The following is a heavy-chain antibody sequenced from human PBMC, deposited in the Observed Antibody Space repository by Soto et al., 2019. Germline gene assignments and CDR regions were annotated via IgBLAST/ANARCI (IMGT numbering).Heavy chain of an antibody. CDR1: GFSLSTSGVG. Sequence: QITLKESGPTLVKPTQTLTLTCTFSGFSLSTSGVGVGWIRQPPGKALEWLALIYWDDDKRYSPSLKSRLTIPKDTSKNQVVLTMTNMDPVDTATYYCAHMGYDFWSGYPFWFDPGGQGTLVTVSS. CDR3: AHMGYDFWSGYPFWFDP. CDR2: IYWDDDK. D-gene: IGHD3-3*01. V-gene: IGHV2-5*02. J-gene: IGHJ5*02.